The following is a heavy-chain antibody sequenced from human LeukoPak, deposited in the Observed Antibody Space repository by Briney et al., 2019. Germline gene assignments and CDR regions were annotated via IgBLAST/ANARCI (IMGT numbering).Heavy chain of an antibody. CDR2: IYYSGST. CDR3: ARVYSLSSISLMAPGWFDP. CDR1: GGSISSYY. J-gene: IGHJ5*02. Sequence: SETLSLTCTVSGGSISSYYWSWIRQPPGKGLEWIGYIYYSGSTNYNPSLKSRVTISVDTSKNQFSLNLSSVTAADTAVYYCARVYSLSSISLMAPGWFDPWRQGTLVTVSP. V-gene: IGHV4-59*01. D-gene: IGHD6-6*01.